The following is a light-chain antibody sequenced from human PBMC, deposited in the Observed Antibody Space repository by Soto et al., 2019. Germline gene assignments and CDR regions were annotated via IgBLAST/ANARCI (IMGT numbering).Light chain of an antibody. CDR1: RLEKKY. Sequence: SYELTQPPSVSVSPGQTASITCSGDRLEKKYVCWYQQKPGQSPLLVMYQHTKRPSGIPERFSGSKSENTATLTISGAQPLDEADYYCQAWDSGTVFGGGTKLTVL. V-gene: IGLV3-1*01. CDR3: QAWDSGTV. J-gene: IGLJ2*01. CDR2: QHT.